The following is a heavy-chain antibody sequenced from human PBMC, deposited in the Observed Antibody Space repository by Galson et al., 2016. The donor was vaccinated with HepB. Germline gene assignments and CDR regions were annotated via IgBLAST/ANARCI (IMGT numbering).Heavy chain of an antibody. D-gene: IGHD6-19*01. CDR1: GYTFTNYW. V-gene: IGHV5-51*01. Sequence: QSGAEVKEPGESLKISCKGSGYTFTNYWIGWVRQMPGKGLEWMAMVYPGDSDTRYSPSFRGQVTISADKFSSTAYLQWSSLQASDTAVYYCARRGIAVAGRGGIDYWSQGTLVTVSS. CDR2: VYPGDSDT. CDR3: ARRGIAVAGRGGIDY. J-gene: IGHJ4*02.